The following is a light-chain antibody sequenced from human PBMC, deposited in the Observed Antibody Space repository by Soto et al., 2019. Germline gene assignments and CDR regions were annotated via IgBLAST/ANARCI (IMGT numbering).Light chain of an antibody. J-gene: IGKJ2*01. Sequence: EIVVTQSPGTLSLSPGERATLSCRASQSVSGNYLAWYQQKPRQSPRLLIYGSSDRATGIPDRFSGSGSATDFTLTITRVEPEDFAVYYCQQYGSSPPYTFGQGTKLEIK. CDR1: QSVSGNY. V-gene: IGKV3-20*01. CDR3: QQYGSSPPYT. CDR2: GSS.